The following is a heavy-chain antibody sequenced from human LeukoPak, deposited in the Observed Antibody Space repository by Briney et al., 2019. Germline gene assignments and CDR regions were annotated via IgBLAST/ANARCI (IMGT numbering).Heavy chain of an antibody. J-gene: IGHJ4*02. Sequence: PSETLSLTCAVYGGSFSAYYWSWIRQPPGKGLEWIGEINHIGSTNYNPSLKSRVTMSVDTSKNQFSLKLSSVTAADTAVYYCARDRGTWNDDGFDYWGQGTLVTVSS. CDR1: GGSFSAYY. V-gene: IGHV4-34*01. CDR2: INHIGST. D-gene: IGHD1-1*01. CDR3: ARDRGTWNDDGFDY.